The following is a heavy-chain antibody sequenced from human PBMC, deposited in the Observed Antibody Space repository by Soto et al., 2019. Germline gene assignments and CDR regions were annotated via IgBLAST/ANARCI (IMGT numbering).Heavy chain of an antibody. D-gene: IGHD3-10*01. J-gene: IGHJ6*03. Sequence: SETLSLTCTVSGGSMGSYYWTWIRQSAGKGLEWIGRVYTTGSTAFNPSLNSRVTMSLDKSKNQFSLKLYSVTAADTAVYFCARVRITPYCMDVWGKGTTVTVSS. CDR1: GGSMGSYY. CDR2: VYTTGST. V-gene: IGHV4-4*07. CDR3: ARVRITPYCMDV.